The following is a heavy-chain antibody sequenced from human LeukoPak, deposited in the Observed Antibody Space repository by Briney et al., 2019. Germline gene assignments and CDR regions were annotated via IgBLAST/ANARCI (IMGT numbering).Heavy chain of an antibody. CDR3: ARARASYNPFDY. V-gene: IGHV3-21*05. Sequence: GGSLRLSCAASGFTFSSYEMNWVRQAPGKGLEWVSYISSSSSYIYYADSVKGRFTISRDNAKNSLYLQMNSLRAEDTAVYYCARARASYNPFDYWGQGTLVTVSS. D-gene: IGHD5-24*01. CDR2: ISSSSSYI. CDR1: GFTFSSYE. J-gene: IGHJ4*02.